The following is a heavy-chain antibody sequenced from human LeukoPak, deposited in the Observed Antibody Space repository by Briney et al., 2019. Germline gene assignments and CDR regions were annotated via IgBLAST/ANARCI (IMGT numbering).Heavy chain of an antibody. D-gene: IGHD3-3*01. Sequence: ASVKVTCKASGYTFTTSGISWVRQAPGQGLEWMGWISAYIGNTNYAQNLQGRVTMTTDTSTSTAYMELRSLRSDDTAMYYCARDLSFTISGVVIIGTDGFDPWGQGSLVTVSS. V-gene: IGHV1-18*01. CDR3: ARDLSFTISGVVIIGTDGFDP. CDR1: GYTFTTSG. CDR2: ISAYIGNT. J-gene: IGHJ5*02.